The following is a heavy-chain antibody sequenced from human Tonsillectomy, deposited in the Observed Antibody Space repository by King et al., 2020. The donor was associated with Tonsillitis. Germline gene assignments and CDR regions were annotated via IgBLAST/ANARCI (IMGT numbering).Heavy chain of an antibody. V-gene: IGHV4-34*01. J-gene: IGHJ5*02. D-gene: IGHD1-26*01. CDR1: GGSFSGYY. Sequence: QVQLQQWGAGLLKPSETLSLTCVVYGGSFSGYYWNWIRQPPGKGLEWIGGSDHGGSTNYNPSLKSRVTILIDTSKNQFSLKLSSVTAADTAVYYCARGRIDGAHRGFDPWGQGTLVTVSS. CDR3: ARGRIDGAHRGFDP. CDR2: SDHGGST.